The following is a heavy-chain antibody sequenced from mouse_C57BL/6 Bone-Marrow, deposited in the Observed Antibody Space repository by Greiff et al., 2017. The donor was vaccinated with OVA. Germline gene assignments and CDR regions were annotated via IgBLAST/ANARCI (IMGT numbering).Heavy chain of an antibody. Sequence: EVQVVESGGGLVKPGGSLKLSCAASGFTFSDYGMHWVRQAPEKGLEWVAYISSGSSTIYYAATVKGRFTISRDNAKNTLFLQMTSLRSEDTAMYYCARMWDYDYEFAYWGQGTLVTVSA. CDR1: GFTFSDYG. CDR3: ARMWDYDYEFAY. CDR2: ISSGSSTI. D-gene: IGHD2-4*01. J-gene: IGHJ3*01. V-gene: IGHV5-17*01.